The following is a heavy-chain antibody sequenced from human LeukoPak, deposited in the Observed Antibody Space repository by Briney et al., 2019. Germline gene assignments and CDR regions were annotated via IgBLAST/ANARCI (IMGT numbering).Heavy chain of an antibody. D-gene: IGHD2-2*01. V-gene: IGHV4-59*08. CDR2: IYYSGST. CDR3: ASKYCSSTSCYVYDAFDI. Sequence: PSETLSLTCTVSGSSISSYYWSWIRQPPGKGLEWIGYIYYSGSTNYNPSLKSRVTISVDTSKNQFSLKLSSVTAADTAVYYCASKYCSSTSCYVYDAFDIWGQGTMVTVSS. CDR1: GSSISSYY. J-gene: IGHJ3*02.